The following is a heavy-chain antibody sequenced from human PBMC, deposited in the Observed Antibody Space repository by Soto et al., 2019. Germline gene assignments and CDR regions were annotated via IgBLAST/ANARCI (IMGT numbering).Heavy chain of an antibody. Sequence: QIELQESGPGLVKPSQTLSLTCFVSGSFIGAGGCYWSWIRHHPGKGLEWIGSFYSSGSIIYNPSLMSRVSISGDMSTNQFSMSLTSVTAADTARYYCARMYSSGSGWFHPWGQGTLVTVSS. CDR1: GSFIGAGGCY. CDR3: ARMYSSGSGWFHP. D-gene: IGHD6-19*01. J-gene: IGHJ5*02. V-gene: IGHV4-31*02. CDR2: FYSSGSI.